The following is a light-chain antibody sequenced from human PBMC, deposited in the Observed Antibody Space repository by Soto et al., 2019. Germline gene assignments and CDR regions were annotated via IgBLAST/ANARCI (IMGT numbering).Light chain of an antibody. V-gene: IGKV1-9*01. J-gene: IGKJ4*01. Sequence: DIQLTQSPSFLSASVGDRVTITCRASQGIRDFLAWYQQKPGKAPKLLIYAASTLQAGIPTRFSGFASETEFTLTISNLPPADYATYYCKHFNVYPLSFGGAPKVEIK. CDR3: KHFNVYPLS. CDR1: QGIRDF. CDR2: AAS.